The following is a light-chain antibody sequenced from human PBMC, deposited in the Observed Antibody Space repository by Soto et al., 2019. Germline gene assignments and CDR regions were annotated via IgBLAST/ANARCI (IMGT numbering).Light chain of an antibody. Sequence: EIVLTQSPATLSLSPGERATLSCRASQRISGYLAWYQHKPGQAPRLLIYGASSRATGIPDRFSGSGSGTDFTLTISRLEPEDFAVYYCQQYGSSPLTFGQGTRLEIK. V-gene: IGKV3-20*01. CDR3: QQYGSSPLT. CDR2: GAS. CDR1: QRISGY. J-gene: IGKJ5*01.